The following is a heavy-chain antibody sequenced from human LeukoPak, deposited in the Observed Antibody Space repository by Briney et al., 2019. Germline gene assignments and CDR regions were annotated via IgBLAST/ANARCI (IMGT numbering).Heavy chain of an antibody. CDR2: IYYSGST. D-gene: IGHD5-18*01. CDR3: ARDLIQNGMDV. J-gene: IGHJ6*02. V-gene: IGHV4-31*03. CDR1: GGSISSGGYY. Sequence: PSETLSLTCTVSGGSISSGGYYWRWIRQHPGTGLEWIGYIYYSGSTYYNPSLKSRVTISVDTSKNQFSLKLSSVTAADTAVYYCARDLIQNGMDVWGQGTTVTVSS.